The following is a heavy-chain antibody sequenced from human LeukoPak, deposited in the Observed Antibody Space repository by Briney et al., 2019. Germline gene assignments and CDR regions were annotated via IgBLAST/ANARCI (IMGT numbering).Heavy chain of an antibody. J-gene: IGHJ4*02. D-gene: IGHD3-10*01. CDR2: LYISGST. CDR1: GASISSYY. V-gene: IGHV4-4*07. CDR3: ARDLSGSLYFDY. Sequence: ETLSLTCTVSGASISSYYYNWIRQTAGGGLEWIGRLYISGSTDYNPSLKSRVTISVDTSNNQFSLKLNSVTAADTAVYFCARDLSGSLYFDYWGQGVLVTVSS.